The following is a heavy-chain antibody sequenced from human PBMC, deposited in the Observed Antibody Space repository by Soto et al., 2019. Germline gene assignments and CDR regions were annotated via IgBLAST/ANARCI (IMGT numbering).Heavy chain of an antibody. CDR1: GGTFSTSA. D-gene: IGHD2-2*02. CDR3: ARAIYRQQLGGNYYYILDV. V-gene: IGHV1-69*12. CDR2: IMPVFATP. J-gene: IGHJ6*02. Sequence: QVQLVQSGAEVKKPGSSVKVSCKASGGTFSTSAISWVRQAPGQGLEWVGGIMPVFATPDYAQKFQGRGTISADESTTTAYLELTSLRTDDTAVYYCARAIYRQQLGGNYYYILDVWGQGTAIIVSS.